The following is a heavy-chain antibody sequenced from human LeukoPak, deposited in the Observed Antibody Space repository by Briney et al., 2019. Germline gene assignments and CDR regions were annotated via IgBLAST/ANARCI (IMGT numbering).Heavy chain of an antibody. CDR1: GFTFSSYA. D-gene: IGHD2-2*01. CDR2: ISYDGSNK. Sequence: GGSLRLSCAASGFTFSSYAMHWVRQAPGKGLEWVAVISYDGSNKYYADSVKGRFTITRDNYKNTLYHQMNSLRAEDTAVYYCAREGYIGSSSTSCSMGDYYYGMDVWGKGTTVTVSS. CDR3: AREGYIGSSSTSCSMGDYYYGMDV. V-gene: IGHV3-30*14. J-gene: IGHJ6*04.